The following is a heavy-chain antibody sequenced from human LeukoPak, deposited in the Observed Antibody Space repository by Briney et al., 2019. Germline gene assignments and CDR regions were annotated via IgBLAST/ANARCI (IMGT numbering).Heavy chain of an antibody. CDR1: GFTFSSYW. Sequence: GGSPRLSCVASGFTFSSYWMNWVRQAPGKGLEWVANIKQDGSEKYYVDSVKGRFTISRDNAKNSLFLQMNSLRAEDTAVYYCAPGGVAGDYWGQGTLVTVSS. CDR2: IKQDGSEK. J-gene: IGHJ4*02. V-gene: IGHV3-7*01. CDR3: APGGVAGDY. D-gene: IGHD6-19*01.